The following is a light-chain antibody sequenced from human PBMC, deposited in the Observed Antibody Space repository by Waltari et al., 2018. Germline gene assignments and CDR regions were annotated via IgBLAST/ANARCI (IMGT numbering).Light chain of an antibody. Sequence: QSALTQPRSVSGSPGQSVTISCTGTSSDVGGYDYVSWYQQHPGKAPTVIIHAVTRLPSGVTCLFSGSKSGNTASLTISWLQAEDEAVDYCYSLAGTFIYVFGTGTTVTVL. CDR3: YSLAGTFIYV. CDR1: SSDVGGYDY. J-gene: IGLJ1*01. V-gene: IGLV2-11*01. CDR2: AVT.